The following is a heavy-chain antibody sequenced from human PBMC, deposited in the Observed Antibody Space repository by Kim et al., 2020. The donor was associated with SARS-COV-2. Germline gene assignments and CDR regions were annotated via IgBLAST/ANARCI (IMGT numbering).Heavy chain of an antibody. V-gene: IGHV1-3*01. CDR1: GYTFTRYA. J-gene: IGHJ4*02. Sequence: ASVKVSCKASGYTFTRYAMHWVRQAPGQSLEWMGWINAGNGNTKYSQKFQGRVTITRDTSASTAYMELSSLRSEDTAVYYCARDLYYYDSSGYYSNEYYFDYWGQGTLVTVSS. D-gene: IGHD3-22*01. CDR2: INAGNGNT. CDR3: ARDLYYYDSSGYYSNEYYFDY.